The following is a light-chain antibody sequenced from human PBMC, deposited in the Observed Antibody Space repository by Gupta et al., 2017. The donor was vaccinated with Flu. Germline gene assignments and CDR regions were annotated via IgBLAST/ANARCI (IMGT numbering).Light chain of an antibody. CDR3: QQCDNLPLT. V-gene: IGKV1-33*01. CDR2: DAS. Sequence: DIQMTQSPSSLSASVGDRVTITCQASQDISNYLNWYQQKPGKAPKLLIYDASDLEEGVPSRFSGSGSGTDFSFTISSLQPEDIATYYCQQCDNLPLTFGGGAKVEIK. CDR1: QDISNY. J-gene: IGKJ4*01.